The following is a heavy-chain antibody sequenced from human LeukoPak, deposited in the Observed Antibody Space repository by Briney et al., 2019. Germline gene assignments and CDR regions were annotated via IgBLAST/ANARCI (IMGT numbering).Heavy chain of an antibody. CDR2: ISTYNGDT. Sequence: GESLKISCKGSGYSFTSFWIGWVRQAPGQGLEWMGWISTYNGDTNYAQKFQGRVTMTTDTSTTTAYMELRSLRSDDTAVYYCARKGNWFDPWGQGTLVTVSS. CDR3: ARKGNWFDP. D-gene: IGHD3-10*01. CDR1: GYSFTSFW. J-gene: IGHJ5*02. V-gene: IGHV1-18*04.